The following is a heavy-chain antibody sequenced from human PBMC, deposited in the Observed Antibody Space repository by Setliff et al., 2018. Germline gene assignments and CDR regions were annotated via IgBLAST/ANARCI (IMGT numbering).Heavy chain of an antibody. J-gene: IGHJ4*02. CDR2: INNYNGNT. CDR1: GYTFISYG. V-gene: IGHV1-18*01. Sequence: ASVKVSCKTSGYTFISYGISWVRQAPGQGLEWMGWINNYNGNTDYAQNIQGRVTMTTDTSTSTAYMELRSLRSDDTAVYYCARDVGAYCSGRICHPGYWGQGTLVTVSS. D-gene: IGHD2-15*01. CDR3: ARDVGAYCSGRICHPGY.